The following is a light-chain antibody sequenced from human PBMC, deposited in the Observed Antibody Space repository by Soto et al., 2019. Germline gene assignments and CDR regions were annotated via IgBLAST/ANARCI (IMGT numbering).Light chain of an antibody. CDR1: QSVSSSY. Sequence: IVLTQSPGTLCLSPGERATLSCRASQSVSSSYLAWYQQKPGQAPRLLIFGASSRATGIPDRFSGSGSGTDFTLTISSLEPEDFAVYYCQQRSNWPPVLTFGGGTKVEIK. CDR3: QQRSNWPPVLT. CDR2: GAS. J-gene: IGKJ4*01. V-gene: IGKV3D-20*02.